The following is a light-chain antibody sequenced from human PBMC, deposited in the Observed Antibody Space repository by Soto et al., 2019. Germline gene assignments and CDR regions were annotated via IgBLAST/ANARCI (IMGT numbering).Light chain of an antibody. CDR2: AAS. CDR1: QGVSSY. V-gene: IGKV1-39*01. CDR3: QLWGGSLVP. Sequence: YSRAASVGDCVTIPWRASQGVSSYLHWYQQKPGKAPKLLIYAASSVEGGVPSRFSGSGSGTDFTLTISSLEPEDFAPYCCQLWGGSLVPFGRVARLEVK. J-gene: IGKJ5*01.